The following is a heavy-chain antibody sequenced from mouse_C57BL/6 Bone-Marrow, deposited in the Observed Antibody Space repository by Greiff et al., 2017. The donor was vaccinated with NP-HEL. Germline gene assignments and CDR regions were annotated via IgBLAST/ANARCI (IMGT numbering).Heavy chain of an antibody. CDR1: GYTFTSYG. CDR2: IYPRSGNN. Sequence: QVQLQQSGAELARPGASVKLSCKASGYTFTSYGISWVKQRTGQGLEWIGEIYPRSGNNYYNEKFTGKATLTADKSSSTAYMELRSLTSEDSAVYFCARFGNPYYFDYWGQGTTLTVSS. CDR3: ARFGNPYYFDY. V-gene: IGHV1-81*01. D-gene: IGHD2-1*01. J-gene: IGHJ2*01.